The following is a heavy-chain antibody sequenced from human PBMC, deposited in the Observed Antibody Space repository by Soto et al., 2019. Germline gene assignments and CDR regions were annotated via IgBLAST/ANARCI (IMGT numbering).Heavy chain of an antibody. CDR3: AAGGGLPRYY. J-gene: IGHJ4*02. D-gene: IGHD5-12*01. CDR1: GGSISSGGYS. CDR2: IYHSGST. Sequence: QLQLQESGSGLVKPSQTLSLTCAVSGGSISSGGYSWSWIRQPPGKGLEWIGYIYHSGSTYYNPSLTSRVLISVARSKNQFSLKLSSVTAADTAVYYCAAGGGLPRYYWGQGTLVTVSS. V-gene: IGHV4-30-2*01.